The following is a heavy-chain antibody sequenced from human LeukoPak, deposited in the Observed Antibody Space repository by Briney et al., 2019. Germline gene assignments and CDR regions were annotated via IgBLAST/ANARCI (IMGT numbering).Heavy chain of an antibody. CDR3: ARNGRIGEAGTLYGKDV. D-gene: IGHD6-13*01. CDR1: GFTVSTNY. Sequence: GGSLRLSCAASGFTVSTNYMSWVRQAPGKGLEWVSVIYSGGTTYYADSVKGRFTISRDNSKNTLYVQMNSLRAEDTAVYYCARNGRIGEAGTLYGKDVWGQGTTVTVSS. V-gene: IGHV3-53*01. J-gene: IGHJ6*02. CDR2: IYSGGTT.